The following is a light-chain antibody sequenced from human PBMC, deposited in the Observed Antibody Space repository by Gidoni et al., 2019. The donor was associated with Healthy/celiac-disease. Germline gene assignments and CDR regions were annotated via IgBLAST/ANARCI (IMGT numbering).Light chain of an antibody. CDR1: QRVSSN. Sequence: EIVMTQSPATLSVSPGERATLSCRASQRVSSNLAWYQQQPGQAPRLLIHGASTRATGIPARFSGSGSGTEFTLTISSLQSEDYEVYYCQQYNNWPPELTFXGXTKVEIK. V-gene: IGKV3-15*01. CDR2: GAS. CDR3: QQYNNWPPELT. J-gene: IGKJ4*01.